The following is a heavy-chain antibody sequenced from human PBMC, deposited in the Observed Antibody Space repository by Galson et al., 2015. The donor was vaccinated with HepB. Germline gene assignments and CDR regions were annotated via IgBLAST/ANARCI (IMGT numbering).Heavy chain of an antibody. CDR2: INKDGSGK. V-gene: IGHV3-7*01. J-gene: IGHJ6*02. CDR3: VREGV. Sequence: SLRLSCAASGFTFSNDWMGWVRQASGKGPEWVANINKDGSGKNYGDSVKGRFTISRDNAKYSVFLQMNSLRVEDTAVYYCVREGVWGQGTTVTVSS. CDR1: GFTFSNDW.